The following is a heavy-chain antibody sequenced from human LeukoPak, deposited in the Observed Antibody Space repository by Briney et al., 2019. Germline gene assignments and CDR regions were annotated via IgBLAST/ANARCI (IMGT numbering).Heavy chain of an antibody. CDR2: ISYDGSNK. J-gene: IGHJ4*02. CDR3: ARESEWLIDY. V-gene: IGHV3-30*04. D-gene: IGHD6-19*01. Sequence: GGSLRLSCAASGFIFSSYAMHWVRQAPDKGLEWVAVISYDGSNKLYADSVKGRSIISRDYATNTVNLQMDSLRPEDTAVYYCARESEWLIDYWGQGTLVTVPS. CDR1: GFIFSSYA.